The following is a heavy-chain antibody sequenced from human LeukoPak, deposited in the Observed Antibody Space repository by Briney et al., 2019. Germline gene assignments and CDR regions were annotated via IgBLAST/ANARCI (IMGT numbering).Heavy chain of an antibody. CDR1: GDSVSSNSVT. J-gene: IGHJ5*02. CDR3: AGRLTQYDCFDP. D-gene: IGHD2-2*01. CDR2: TYYRSTWYN. V-gene: IGHV6-1*01. Sequence: SQTLSLTCAISGDSVSSNSVTWNWIRQSPSRGLEWLGRTYYRSTWYNDYAVSVRGRITVNPDTSKNQFSLHLNSVTPEDTAVYYCAGRLTQYDCFDPWGQGILVTVSS.